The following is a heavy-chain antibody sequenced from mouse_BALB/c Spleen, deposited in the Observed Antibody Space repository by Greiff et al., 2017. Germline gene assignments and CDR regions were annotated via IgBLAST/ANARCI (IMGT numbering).Heavy chain of an antibody. Sequence: DVKLVESGGGLVQPGGSLKLSCAASGFTFSSYTMSWVRQTPEKRLEWVAYISNGGGSTYYPDTVKGRFTISRDNAKNTLYLQMSSLKSEDTAMYYCARHGGLPHYYAMDYWGQGTSVTVSS. CDR3: ARHGGLPHYYAMDY. CDR1: GFTFSSYT. D-gene: IGHD2-4*01. J-gene: IGHJ4*01. V-gene: IGHV5-12-2*01. CDR2: ISNGGGST.